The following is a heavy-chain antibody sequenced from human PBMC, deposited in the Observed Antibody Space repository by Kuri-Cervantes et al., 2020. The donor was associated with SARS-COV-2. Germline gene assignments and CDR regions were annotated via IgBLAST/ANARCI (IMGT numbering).Heavy chain of an antibody. CDR3: AKDGDSSGYYADAFDI. D-gene: IGHD3-22*01. Sequence: SETLSLTCAVYGGSFSGYYWSWIRQPPGKGLEWIGEINHSGSTNYNPSLKSRVTISVDTSKNQFSLKLSSVTAADTAVYYCAKDGDSSGYYADAFDIWGQGTMVTVSS. J-gene: IGHJ3*02. CDR2: INHSGST. CDR1: GGSFSGYY. V-gene: IGHV4-34*01.